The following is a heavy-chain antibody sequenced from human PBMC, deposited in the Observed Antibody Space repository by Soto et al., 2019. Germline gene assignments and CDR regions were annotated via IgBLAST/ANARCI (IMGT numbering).Heavy chain of an antibody. V-gene: IGHV3-9*01. CDR1: GLTFDDYA. CDR3: AKDISGRGSFYYYYGLDV. D-gene: IGHD1-26*01. CDR2: ISWNSVSI. J-gene: IGHJ6*02. Sequence: EVQLVESGGGLLKPGRSLRLSCEASGLTFDDYAMHWVRQAPGKGLDWVSGISWNSVSIGYADFVKARFTISRDNAKHSLYLQMNSLRAEDTAFYYCAKDISGRGSFYYYYGLDVWGQGTSVTVSS.